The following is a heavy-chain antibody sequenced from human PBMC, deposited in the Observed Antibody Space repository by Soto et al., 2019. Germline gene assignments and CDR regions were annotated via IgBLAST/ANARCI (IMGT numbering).Heavy chain of an antibody. Sequence: PSETLSLTCSVSGGFVSSSSYSWGWIRQSPGKGLEWIGTIYSSENTYYNPSLLSRVTISVDTSKNEFSLRLSSVTASDTAVYYFAILNVYCISTNCHGYYGMDVWGQGTTVTVSS. CDR2: IYSSENT. CDR3: AILNVYCISTNCHGYYGMDV. D-gene: IGHD2-2*01. CDR1: GGFVSSSSYS. J-gene: IGHJ6*02. V-gene: IGHV4-39*01.